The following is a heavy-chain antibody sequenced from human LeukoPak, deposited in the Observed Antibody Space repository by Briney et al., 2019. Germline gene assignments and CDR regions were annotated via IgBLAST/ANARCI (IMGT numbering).Heavy chain of an antibody. V-gene: IGHV1-18*01. CDR2: ISGYNANT. J-gene: IGHJ4*02. CDR1: GYTFTNYG. D-gene: IGHD6-19*01. CDR3: ARSGIAVGYFDY. Sequence: ASVKVSCKASGYTFTNYGISWVRQAPGQGLEWMGWISGYNANTNYAQKFQGRVTMTRDTSISTAYMELSRLRSDDTAVYYCARSGIAVGYFDYWGQGTLVTVSS.